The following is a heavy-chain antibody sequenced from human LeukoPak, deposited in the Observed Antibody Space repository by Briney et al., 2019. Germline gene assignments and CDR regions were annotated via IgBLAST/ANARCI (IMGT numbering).Heavy chain of an antibody. J-gene: IGHJ4*02. Sequence: GGSLRLSCAASGFTFSSYAMSWVRQAPGKGLEWISTISGSEGSTYYADSVKGRFTISRDNSKNTLSLQVISLRAEDTAVYYCAKDHSTYYYGSGLVDCWGQGTLVTVSS. V-gene: IGHV3-23*01. CDR1: GFTFSSYA. CDR2: ISGSEGST. D-gene: IGHD3-10*01. CDR3: AKDHSTYYYGSGLVDC.